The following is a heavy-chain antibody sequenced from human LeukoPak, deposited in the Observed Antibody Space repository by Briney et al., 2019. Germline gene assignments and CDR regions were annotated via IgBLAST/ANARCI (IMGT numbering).Heavy chain of an antibody. CDR1: GFSFSNYW. J-gene: IGHJ4*02. V-gene: IGHV3-7*01. D-gene: IGHD3-10*01. Sequence: GGSLRLSCAASGFSFSNYWMSWVRQAPGKGLEWVANIKEDGSEKHYVDSVKGRFTISRDNAKNSLYLQMNSLRAEDTAVYYCARTIRGYCGQGTLVNVSS. CDR3: ARTIRGY. CDR2: IKEDGSEK.